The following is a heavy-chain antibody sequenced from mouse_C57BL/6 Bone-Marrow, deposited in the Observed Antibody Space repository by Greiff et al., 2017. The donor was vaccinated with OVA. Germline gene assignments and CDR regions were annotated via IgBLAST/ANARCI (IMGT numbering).Heavy chain of an antibody. CDR2: IDPENGDT. CDR1: GFNIKDDY. D-gene: IGHD1-1*01. Sequence: DVQLQESGAELVRPGASVKLSCTASGFNIKDDYMHWVKQRPEQGLEWIGWIDPENGDTEYASKFQGKATITADTSSNTAYLQLSSLTSEDTAVYYCTTGDTTVVDYFDYWGQGTTLTVSS. V-gene: IGHV14-4*01. J-gene: IGHJ2*01. CDR3: TTGDTTVVDYFDY.